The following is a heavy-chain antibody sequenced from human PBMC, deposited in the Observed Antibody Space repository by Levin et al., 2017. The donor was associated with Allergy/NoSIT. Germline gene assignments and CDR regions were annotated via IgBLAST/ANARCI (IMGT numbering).Heavy chain of an antibody. V-gene: IGHV3-23*01. CDR2: ISGSGGST. J-gene: IGHJ5*02. CDR3: AKDLGDYGDNSQTWFDP. D-gene: IGHD4-23*01. Sequence: GGSLRLSCAASGFTFSSYAMIWVRQAPGRGLEWVSAISGSGGSTYYADSVEGRFTISRDNSKNTVYLQMNSLRAEDSDLYYCAKDLGDYGDNSQTWFDPWGQGTLVTVSS. CDR1: GFTFSSYA.